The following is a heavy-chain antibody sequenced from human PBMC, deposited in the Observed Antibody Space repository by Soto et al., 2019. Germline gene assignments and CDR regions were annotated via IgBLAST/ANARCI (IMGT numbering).Heavy chain of an antibody. V-gene: IGHV4-30-4*01. CDR2: IYYSGST. J-gene: IGHJ4*02. D-gene: IGHD3-22*01. CDR1: GCSISSGDYY. Sequence: SEILSLTCTVSGCSISSGDYYWSWIRQPPGKGLEWIGYIYYSGSTYYNPSLKSRVTISVDTSKNQFSLKLSSVTAADTAVYYCARGNYYYDSSGYPGSFDYWGQGTLVTVSS. CDR3: ARGNYYYDSSGYPGSFDY.